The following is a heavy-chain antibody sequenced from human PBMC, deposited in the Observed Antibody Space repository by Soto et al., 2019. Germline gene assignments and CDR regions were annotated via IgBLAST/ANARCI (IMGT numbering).Heavy chain of an antibody. CDR1: GGTFSSNT. CDR3: ASKAACGGDCYAFDS. V-gene: IGHV1-69*06. Sequence: QVQLVQSGAEVKKPGSSVKISCKASGGTFSSNTINWVRQAAGQGLEWMGGIIPLFGTPNYPEKFQGRVTITADKSTNTEYMELSGLRSEDMAVYYCASKAACGGDCYAFDSWGQGTLVTVS. D-gene: IGHD2-21*02. J-gene: IGHJ4*02. CDR2: IIPLFGTP.